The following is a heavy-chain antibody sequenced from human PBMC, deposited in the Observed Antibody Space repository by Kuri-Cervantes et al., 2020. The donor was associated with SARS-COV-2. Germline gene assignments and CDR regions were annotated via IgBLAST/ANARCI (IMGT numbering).Heavy chain of an antibody. CDR2: IYLGDSDT. D-gene: IGHD5-24*01. J-gene: IGHJ4*02. CDR1: GHSFTILW. V-gene: IGHV5-51*01. CDR3: ARRRWLQFSTTPFDY. Sequence: GGSLRLSCEVSGHSFTILWIAWVRQRPGKGLEWMGIIYLGDSDTRYSPSFQGQVTISADKSINTAYLQWRSLKASDTAMYYCARRRWLQFSTTPFDYWGQGTLVTVSS.